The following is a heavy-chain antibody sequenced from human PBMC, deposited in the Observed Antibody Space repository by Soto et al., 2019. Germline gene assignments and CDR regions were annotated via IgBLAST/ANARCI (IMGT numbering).Heavy chain of an antibody. CDR3: AKERGVLAAFDI. D-gene: IGHD3-10*01. Sequence: QVQLVESGGGVVQPGTSLRLSCAASGFTSSSFVIYWVRQAPGKGLEWLAVISSDGNNQYYADSVKDRFTISTDNSKKTLYLQVNSLRAEDTAVFFWAKERGVLAAFDIWGQGTMVTVS. CDR1: GFTSSSFV. CDR2: ISSDGNNQ. J-gene: IGHJ3*02. V-gene: IGHV3-30*18.